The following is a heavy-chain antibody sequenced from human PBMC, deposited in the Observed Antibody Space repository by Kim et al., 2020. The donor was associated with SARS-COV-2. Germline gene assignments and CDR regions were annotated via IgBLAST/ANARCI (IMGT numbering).Heavy chain of an antibody. Sequence: GGSLRLSCAASGFTFSSYAMSWVRQAPGKGLEWVSAISGSVGSTYYADSVKGRFTISRDNSKNTLYLQMNSLRAEDTAVYYCAKLPFWEWFGDLRGMDVWGQGTTVTVSS. CDR3: AKLPFWEWFGDLRGMDV. CDR1: GFTFSSYA. V-gene: IGHV3-23*01. J-gene: IGHJ6*02. CDR2: ISGSVGST. D-gene: IGHD3-10*01.